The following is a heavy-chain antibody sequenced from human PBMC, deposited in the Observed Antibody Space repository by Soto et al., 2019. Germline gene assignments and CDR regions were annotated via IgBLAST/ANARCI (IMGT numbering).Heavy chain of an antibody. J-gene: IGHJ5*02. CDR1: GFTFSSYS. Sequence: GGTLRLSCAASGFTFSSYSMNWVRQAPGKGLEWVSSISSSSSYIYYADSVKGRFTISRDNAKNSLYLQMNSLRAEDTAVYYCARDATYYYDSSGLGYNWFDPWGQGTLVTVSS. CDR2: ISSSSSYI. CDR3: ARDATYYYDSSGLGYNWFDP. D-gene: IGHD3-22*01. V-gene: IGHV3-21*01.